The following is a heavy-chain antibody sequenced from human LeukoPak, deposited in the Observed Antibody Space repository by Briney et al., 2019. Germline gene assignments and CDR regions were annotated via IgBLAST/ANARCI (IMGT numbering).Heavy chain of an antibody. CDR2: ISYDGSNK. CDR3: ARGKWEPRHFDY. V-gene: IGHV3-30-3*01. D-gene: IGHD1-26*01. J-gene: IGHJ4*02. Sequence: SCKASGYTFTTYYIHWVRQAPGKGLEWVAVISYDGSNKYYADSVKGRFTISRDNSKNTLYLQMNSLRAEDTAVYYCARGKWEPRHFDYWGQGTLVTVSS. CDR1: GYTFTTYY.